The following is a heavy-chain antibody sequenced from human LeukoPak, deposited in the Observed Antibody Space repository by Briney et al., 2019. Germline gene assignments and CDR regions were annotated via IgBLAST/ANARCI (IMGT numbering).Heavy chain of an antibody. CDR1: GYTFTNYW. Sequence: GESLKISCEASGYTFTNYWIGWVRQMPGKGLELMGIIYPGDSDTRYSPSFQGQVTISADKSISTAYLQCDRLEASGPAMYYCASLTHYDILTGSSAYFDYWGQGTLVTVSS. CDR2: IYPGDSDT. V-gene: IGHV5-51*01. D-gene: IGHD3-9*01. J-gene: IGHJ4*02. CDR3: ASLTHYDILTGSSAYFDY.